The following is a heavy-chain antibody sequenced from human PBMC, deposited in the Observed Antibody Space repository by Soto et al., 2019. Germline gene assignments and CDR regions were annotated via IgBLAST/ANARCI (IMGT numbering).Heavy chain of an antibody. CDR2: ISGRGRNT. CDR3: AKEAGGGTAIVTSYFDY. D-gene: IGHD5-18*01. J-gene: IGHJ4*02. V-gene: IGHV3-23*01. CDR1: GVTFSSYA. Sequence: EVQLLESGGGLVQPGGSLRLSCAASGVTFSSYALSWVRQAPGKGLEWVSAISGRGRNTYYADSVKGRFTMSRDISNSTLYLQMNSLRADDTAIYYCAKEAGGGTAIVTSYFDYWGQGTLVTVSS.